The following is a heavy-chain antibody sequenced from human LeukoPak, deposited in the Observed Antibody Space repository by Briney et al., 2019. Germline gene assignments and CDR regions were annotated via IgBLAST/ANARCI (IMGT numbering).Heavy chain of an antibody. CDR2: IYDGGST. J-gene: IGHJ6*02. CDR3: AKDLAHDYGDFRTYYYYGMDV. CDR1: GFTVSNNY. D-gene: IGHD4-17*01. Sequence: GGSLRLSCAASGFTVSNNYMSWVRQAPAQGLEWVSIIYDGGSTYYADSVKGRFTISRDNSKNTLYLQMNSLRAEDTAIYYCAKDLAHDYGDFRTYYYYGMDVWGQGTTVTVSS. V-gene: IGHV3-53*01.